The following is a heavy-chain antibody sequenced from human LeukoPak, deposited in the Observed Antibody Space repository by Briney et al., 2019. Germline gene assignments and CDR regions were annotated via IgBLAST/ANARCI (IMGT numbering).Heavy chain of an antibody. Sequence: GGSLRLSCAASGFSFSDYYMSWVRQAPGKGLEWISYINHSGSTIYYAESVKGRFTISRDDAKNSLYLQMNNLRAEDTAVYYCARDRDCGTTTCSVDYWGQGTLVTVSS. CDR1: GFSFSDYY. CDR2: INHSGSTI. V-gene: IGHV3-11*01. CDR3: ARDRDCGTTTCSVDY. J-gene: IGHJ4*02. D-gene: IGHD2-2*01.